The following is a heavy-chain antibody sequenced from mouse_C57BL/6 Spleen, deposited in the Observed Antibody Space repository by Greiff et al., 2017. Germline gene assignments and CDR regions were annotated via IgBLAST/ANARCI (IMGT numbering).Heavy chain of an antibody. CDR3: ARYYYYGRSYGWFAY. CDR2: IYPGSGST. J-gene: IGHJ3*01. D-gene: IGHD1-1*01. V-gene: IGHV1-55*01. Sequence: VQLQQPGAELVKPGASVKMSCKASGYTFTSYWITWVKQRPGQGLEWIGDIYPGSGSTNYNEKFKSKATLTVDTSSSTAYMQLSSLTSEDSAVYYWARYYYYGRSYGWFAYWGQGTLVTVSA. CDR1: GYTFTSYW.